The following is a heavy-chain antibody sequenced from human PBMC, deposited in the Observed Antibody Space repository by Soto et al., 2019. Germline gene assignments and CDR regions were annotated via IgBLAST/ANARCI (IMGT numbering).Heavy chain of an antibody. D-gene: IGHD3-9*01. Sequence: QVQLVQSGAEVKKPGASVKVSCKASGYTFTSYAMHWVRQAPGQRLEWMGWINAGNGNTKYSQKFQGRVTITWDTSASTAYMELSSLRSEDTAVYYCASKLVDSYYYYGMDVWGQGTTVTVSS. CDR3: ASKLVDSYYYYGMDV. V-gene: IGHV1-3*01. J-gene: IGHJ6*02. CDR2: INAGNGNT. CDR1: GYTFTSYA.